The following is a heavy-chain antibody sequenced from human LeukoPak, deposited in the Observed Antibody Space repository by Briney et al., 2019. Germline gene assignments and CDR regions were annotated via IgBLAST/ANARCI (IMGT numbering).Heavy chain of an antibody. CDR1: GGSISSYY. CDR3: ARDTPPDY. V-gene: IGHV4-59*01. CDR2: IYYSGST. Sequence: SETLSLTWTVSGGSISSYYWSWIRQPPGKGLEWIGYIYYSGSTNYNPSLKSRVTISVDTSKNQFSLKLSSVTAADTAVYYCARDTPPDYWGQGTLVTVSS. J-gene: IGHJ4*02.